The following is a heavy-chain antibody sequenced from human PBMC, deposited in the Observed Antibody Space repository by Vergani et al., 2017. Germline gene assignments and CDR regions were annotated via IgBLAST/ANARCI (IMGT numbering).Heavy chain of an antibody. CDR1: GFTFSSYG. CDR3: ATNSGYSSSSDY. D-gene: IGHD6-13*01. Sequence: QVQLVESGGGVVQPGRSLRLSCAASGFTFSSYGMHWVRQAPGKGLEWVAVISYDGSNKYYADSVKGRFTISRDNSKNTLYLQMNSLRAEDTAGYYCATNSGYSSSSDYWGQGTLVTVSS. V-gene: IGHV3-30*19. J-gene: IGHJ4*02. CDR2: ISYDGSNK.